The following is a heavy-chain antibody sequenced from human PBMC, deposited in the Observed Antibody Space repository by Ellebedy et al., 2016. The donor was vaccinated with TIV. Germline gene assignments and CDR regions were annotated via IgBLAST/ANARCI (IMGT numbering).Heavy chain of an antibody. CDR1: GYTFEDNG. CDR2: INSDGTIT. V-gene: IGHV3-74*01. Sequence: GESLKISCAASGYTFEDNGMSWVRQAPGKGLVWVSHINSDGTITAYADSVKGRFTISRDNSKNTLYLQMNSLRAEDTAVYYCTRDDHYGLDVWGQGTTVIVSS. CDR3: TRDDHYGLDV. J-gene: IGHJ6*02.